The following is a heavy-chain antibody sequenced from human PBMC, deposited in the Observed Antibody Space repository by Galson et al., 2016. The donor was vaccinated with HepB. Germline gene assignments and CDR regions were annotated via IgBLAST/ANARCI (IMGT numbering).Heavy chain of an antibody. Sequence: SLRLSCAASGFTFSGSAMHWVRQASGKGLEWVGRIRSKAHSYATAYAASVKGRFTISRDDSKNTAHLQMNSLKTEDTAAYYCTRFYVGGTTVDPYYGMDVWGQGTTVTVSS. J-gene: IGHJ6*02. CDR1: GFTFSGSA. D-gene: IGHD1-26*01. CDR2: IRSKAHSYAT. V-gene: IGHV3-73*01. CDR3: TRFYVGGTTVDPYYGMDV.